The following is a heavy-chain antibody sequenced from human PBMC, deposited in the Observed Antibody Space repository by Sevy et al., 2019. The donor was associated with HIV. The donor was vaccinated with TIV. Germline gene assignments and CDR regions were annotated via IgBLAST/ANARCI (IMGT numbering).Heavy chain of an antibody. D-gene: IGHD2-21*01. CDR2: VYYVGNS. J-gene: IGHJ6*02. Sequence: SESLSLTCTVSGGSITSSGHYWGWIRQSPGKGLEWIGAVYYVGNSYANPSLTSRVTISADTSKNLFSLSLTSLTAADTAIYYCARVAGGENYDYGIDVWGLGTSVTVSS. CDR3: ARVAGGENYDYGIDV. V-gene: IGHV4-39*01. CDR1: GGSITSSGHY.